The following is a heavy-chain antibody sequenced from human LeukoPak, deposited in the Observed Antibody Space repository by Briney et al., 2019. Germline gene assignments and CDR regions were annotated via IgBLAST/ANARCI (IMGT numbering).Heavy chain of an antibody. CDR2: IVASSGAT. CDR3: AKGGYDYVEIGYFDY. V-gene: IGHV3-23*01. J-gene: IGHJ4*03. D-gene: IGHD5-12*01. Sequence: PGGSLRLPCAASGFSFSNYAMNWVRQAPGKGLEWVSLIVASSGATFYADSVKGRFTISRDKSKNTLYLQMKSLRAEDTAVYYCAKGGYDYVEIGYFDYWGQGALVTVSS. CDR1: GFSFSNYA.